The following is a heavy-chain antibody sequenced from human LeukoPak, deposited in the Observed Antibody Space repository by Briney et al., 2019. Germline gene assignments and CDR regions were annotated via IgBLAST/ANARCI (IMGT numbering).Heavy chain of an antibody. J-gene: IGHJ4*02. D-gene: IGHD4-17*01. CDR3: ARPGDYGALDY. Sequence: PSETLSLTCAVYGGSFSGYYWSWIRQPPGKGLEWIGSIYYSGSTYYNPSLKSRVTISVDTSKNQFSLKLSSVTAADTAVYYCARPGDYGALDYWGQGTLVTVSS. CDR2: IYYSGST. CDR1: GGSFSGYY. V-gene: IGHV4-34*01.